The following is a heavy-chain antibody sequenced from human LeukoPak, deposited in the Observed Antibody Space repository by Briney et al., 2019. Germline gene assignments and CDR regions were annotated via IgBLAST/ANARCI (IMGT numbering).Heavy chain of an antibody. CDR3: AREPTAALLTG. Sequence: GSVKVSCKASGYTFTSYGISWVRQAPGQGLEWMGWISAYNGNTNYAQKFQGRVTMTRDTSISTAYMELSRLRSDDTAVYYCAREPTAALLTGWGQGTLVTVSS. CDR2: ISAYNGNT. D-gene: IGHD6-13*01. J-gene: IGHJ4*02. V-gene: IGHV1-18*01. CDR1: GYTFTSYG.